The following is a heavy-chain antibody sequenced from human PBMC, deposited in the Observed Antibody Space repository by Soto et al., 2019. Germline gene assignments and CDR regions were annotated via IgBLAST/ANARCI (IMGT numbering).Heavy chain of an antibody. CDR2: IFYSGST. J-gene: IGHJ4*02. Sequence: ASETLSLTCSVSGVSLTSGTYYWSWIRQHPGKGLEWIGYIFYSGSTDYNPSLKSRVNISVDTSKNQFSLKLSSVTAADTAVYYCASTEDFFDYWGQGTRVTVSS. CDR3: ASTEDFFDY. CDR1: GVSLTSGTYY. V-gene: IGHV4-31*03.